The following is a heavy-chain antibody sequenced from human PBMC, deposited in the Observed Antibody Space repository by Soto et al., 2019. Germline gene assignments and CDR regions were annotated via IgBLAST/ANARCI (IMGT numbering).Heavy chain of an antibody. D-gene: IGHD6-13*01. CDR2: ISTDGSST. Sequence: PGGSLRLSCAASGFTFSRFWMHWVRQAPGKGLVWVSRISTDGSSTTYADSVKGRFTISRDNAKNTLYLQMDSLRAEDTGVYYCTRDPGAYSSTWSFYFDSWGQGTLVTVSS. J-gene: IGHJ4*02. CDR3: TRDPGAYSSTWSFYFDS. CDR1: GFTFSRFW. V-gene: IGHV3-74*01.